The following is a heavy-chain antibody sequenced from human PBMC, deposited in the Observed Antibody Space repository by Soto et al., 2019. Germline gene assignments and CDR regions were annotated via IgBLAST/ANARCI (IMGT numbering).Heavy chain of an antibody. J-gene: IGHJ3*02. CDR3: ATVSVRGVINDVFDI. Sequence: PGESLKISCKGSGYSFTSYWISWVRQMPGKGLEWMGRIDPSDSYTNYSPSFQGHVTISADKSISTAYLQWSSLKASDTAMYYCATVSVRGVINDVFDIWGQGTMVTVSS. CDR1: GYSFTSYW. V-gene: IGHV5-10-1*01. D-gene: IGHD3-10*01. CDR2: IDPSDSYT.